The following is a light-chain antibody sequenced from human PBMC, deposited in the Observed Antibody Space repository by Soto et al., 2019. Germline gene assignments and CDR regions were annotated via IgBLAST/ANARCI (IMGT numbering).Light chain of an antibody. Sequence: EIVLTQSPATLSLSPGERATLSCRASQSVSSYLAWYQQKPGQAPRLLIYDASNRATGIPARFSGSGSGTDCTLTISSLEPEDFAVYYCQQRSNWPPLTLGGGTKVEIK. V-gene: IGKV3-11*01. CDR2: DAS. CDR1: QSVSSY. J-gene: IGKJ4*01. CDR3: QQRSNWPPLT.